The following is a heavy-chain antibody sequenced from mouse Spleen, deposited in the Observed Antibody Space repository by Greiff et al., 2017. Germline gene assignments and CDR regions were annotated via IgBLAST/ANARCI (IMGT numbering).Heavy chain of an antibody. Sequence: QVQLQQPGAELVKPGASVKLSCKASGYTFTSYWMPWVKQRPGQGLEWIGEIDPSDSYTNYNQKFKGKATLTVDTSSSTAYMQLSSLTSEDSAVYYCARVTTVVATPRYFDVWGAGTTVTVSS. CDR3: ARVTTVVATPRYFDV. J-gene: IGHJ1*01. D-gene: IGHD1-1*01. V-gene: IGHV1-50*01. CDR1: GYTFTSYW. CDR2: IDPSDSYT.